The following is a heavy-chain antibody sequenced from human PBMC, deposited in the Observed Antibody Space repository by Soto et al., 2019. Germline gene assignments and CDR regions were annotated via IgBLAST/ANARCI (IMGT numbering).Heavy chain of an antibody. CDR3: ARDSGPYYYGSGSYYRGPFDY. J-gene: IGHJ4*02. V-gene: IGHV1-18*01. D-gene: IGHD3-10*01. Sequence: ASVKVSCKASGYTFTSYGISWVRQAPGQGLEWMGWISAYNGNTNYAQKLQGRVTMTTDTSTSTAYMELRSLRSDDTAVYYCARDSGPYYYGSGSYYRGPFDYWGQGTLVTVSS. CDR1: GYTFTSYG. CDR2: ISAYNGNT.